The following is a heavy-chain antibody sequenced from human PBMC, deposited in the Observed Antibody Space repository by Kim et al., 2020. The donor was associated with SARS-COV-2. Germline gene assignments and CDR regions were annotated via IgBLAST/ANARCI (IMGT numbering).Heavy chain of an antibody. V-gene: IGHV3-23*01. CDR2: ISGSGGST. Sequence: GGSLRLSCVVSGFTISRYAMSWVRQAPGKGLEWVSVISGSGGSTYYADSVKGRFTISRDNSKNMLYLQMNSLRAEDTAVYYCATSERGYSYGHDYWGQGTLVTVSS. J-gene: IGHJ4*02. CDR3: ATSERGYSYGHDY. D-gene: IGHD5-18*01. CDR1: GFTISRYA.